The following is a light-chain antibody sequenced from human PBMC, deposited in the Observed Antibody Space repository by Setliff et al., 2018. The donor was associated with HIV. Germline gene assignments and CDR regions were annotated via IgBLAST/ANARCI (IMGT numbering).Light chain of an antibody. J-gene: IGLJ1*01. CDR3: SSWTGSSTLM. V-gene: IGLV2-14*03. CDR1: NNDIGDYNY. Sequence: QSALAQPASVSGSPGQSITISCTRSNNDIGDYNYVSWYQQHPVNTPKLIIYDVTNRPSGVSDRFSASKSGNTASPTISGLQADDEADYYCSSWTGSSTLMFGTGTKVTVL. CDR2: DVT.